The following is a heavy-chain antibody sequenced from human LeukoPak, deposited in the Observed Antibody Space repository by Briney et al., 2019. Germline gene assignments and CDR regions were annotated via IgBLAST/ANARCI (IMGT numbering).Heavy chain of an antibody. D-gene: IGHD6-6*01. CDR3: ARASWQLGEGNWFDP. CDR1: GYTFTGYY. Sequence: ASVKVSCKASGYTFTGYYMHWVRQAPGQGLEWMGWINPNSGGTNYAQKFQGRVTMTRDTSISTAYMELSRLRSDDTAVYYCARASWQLGEGNWFDPWGQGTLVTVSS. CDR2: INPNSGGT. V-gene: IGHV1-2*02. J-gene: IGHJ5*02.